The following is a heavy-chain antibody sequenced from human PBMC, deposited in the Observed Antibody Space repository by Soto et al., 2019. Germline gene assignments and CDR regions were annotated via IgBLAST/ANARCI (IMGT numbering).Heavy chain of an antibody. CDR2: IYYSGST. D-gene: IGHD2-15*01. J-gene: IGHJ4*02. V-gene: IGHV4-59*01. Sequence: SETLSLTCTVSGGSISSYYWSWIRQPPGKGLEWIGYIYYSGSTNYNPSLKSRVTISVDTSKNQFSLKLSSVTAADTAVYYCAIGGMVAAVTFDYWGQGTLVTVSS. CDR3: AIGGMVAAVTFDY. CDR1: GGSISSYY.